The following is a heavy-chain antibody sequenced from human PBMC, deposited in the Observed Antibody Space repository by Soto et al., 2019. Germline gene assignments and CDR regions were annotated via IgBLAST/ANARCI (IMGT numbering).Heavy chain of an antibody. Sequence: TGGSLRFSCAASGFTFSSYAMSWVRQAPGRGLEWVSAISGSGATTYYADSVKGRFTFSRDNSKNTLYLQMNSLRAEDTAVYYCAKAYTSSSLRYYFDYWGRGTLVTVSS. CDR1: GFTFSSYA. V-gene: IGHV3-23*01. CDR3: AKAYTSSSLRYYFDY. D-gene: IGHD6-6*01. CDR2: ISGSGATT. J-gene: IGHJ4*01.